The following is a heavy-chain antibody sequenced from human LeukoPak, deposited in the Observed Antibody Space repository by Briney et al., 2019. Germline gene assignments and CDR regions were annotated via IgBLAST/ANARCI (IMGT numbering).Heavy chain of an antibody. CDR1: GYTFTSYY. CDR2: INPSGGST. D-gene: IGHD2-2*01. Sequence: ASVTVSCKASGYTFTSYYMHWVRQAPGQGLEWMGIINPSGGSTSYAQKFQGRVTMTRDTSTSTVYMELSSLRSEDTAVYYCARGSPDIVVVPAVIGYNWFAPWGQGPLVTVSS. CDR3: ARGSPDIVVVPAVIGYNWFAP. J-gene: IGHJ5*02. V-gene: IGHV1-46*01.